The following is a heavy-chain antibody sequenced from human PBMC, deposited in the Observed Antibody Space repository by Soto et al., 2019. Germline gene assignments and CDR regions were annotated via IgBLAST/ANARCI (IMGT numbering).Heavy chain of an antibody. V-gene: IGHV3-21*01. D-gene: IGHD2-15*01. J-gene: IGHJ3*02. Sequence: GGSLRLSCAASGFTFSSYSMNWVRQAPGKGLEWVSSISSSSSYIYYADSVKGRFTISRDNAKNSLYLQMNSLRAEDTAVYYCGVVAATGAHPGAFDIWGQGTMVTVSS. CDR1: GFTFSSYS. CDR3: GVVAATGAHPGAFDI. CDR2: ISSSSSYI.